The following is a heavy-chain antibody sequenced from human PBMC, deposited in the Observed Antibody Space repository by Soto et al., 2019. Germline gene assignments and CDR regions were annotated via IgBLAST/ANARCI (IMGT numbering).Heavy chain of an antibody. V-gene: IGHV3-23*01. CDR2: ISGSGGST. CDR3: AEDLKYGSYGSYYYYGMDV. CDR1: GFAFRSYA. Sequence: GGSLRLSCEASGFAFRSYAMHWVRQAPGKGLEWVSAISGSGGSTYYADSVKGRFTISRDNSKNTLYLQMNSLRAEDTAVYYCAEDLKYGSYGSYYYYGMDVWGQGTTVTVSS. J-gene: IGHJ6*02. D-gene: IGHD5-18*01.